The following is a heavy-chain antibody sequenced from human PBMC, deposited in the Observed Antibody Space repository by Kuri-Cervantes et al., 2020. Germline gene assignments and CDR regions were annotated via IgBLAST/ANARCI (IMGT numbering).Heavy chain of an antibody. Sequence: ASVKVSCKASGYSFTRYDINWVRQATGQGLEWMGWINPNSGGTNYAQKFQGRVTMTRDTSISTAYMELSRLRSDDTAVYYCAREATGWLPDYWGQGTLVTVSS. CDR2: INPNSGGT. J-gene: IGHJ4*02. CDR3: AREATGWLPDY. D-gene: IGHD5-24*01. CDR1: GYSFTRYD. V-gene: IGHV1-2*02.